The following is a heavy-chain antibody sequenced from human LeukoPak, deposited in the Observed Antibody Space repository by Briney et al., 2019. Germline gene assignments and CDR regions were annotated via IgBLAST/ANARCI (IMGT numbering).Heavy chain of an antibody. CDR3: ARASSTSLYYYYGMDV. CDR2: IYTSGST. D-gene: IGHD2-2*01. Sequence: SETLSLTCTVSGGSISSYYWSWIRQPAGKGLEWIGRIYTSGSTNYNPSLKSRVTMSVDTSKNQFSLKLSSVTAADTAVYYCARASSTSLYYYYGMDVWGQGTTVTVSS. J-gene: IGHJ6*02. V-gene: IGHV4-4*07. CDR1: GGSISSYY.